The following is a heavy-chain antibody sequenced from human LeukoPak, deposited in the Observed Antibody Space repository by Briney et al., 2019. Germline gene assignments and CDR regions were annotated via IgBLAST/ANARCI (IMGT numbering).Heavy chain of an antibody. CDR2: IYSGGST. CDR1: GLPFSSHW. J-gene: IGHJ4*02. Sequence: GGSLRLSCAASGLPFSSHWLSWFRQSPGKGLEWVSVIYSGGSTYYADSVKGRFTISRDNSKNTLYLQMNSLRAEDTAVYYCAKDGSGSYYGYYFDYWGQGTLVTVSS. D-gene: IGHD3-10*01. CDR3: AKDGSGSYYGYYFDY. V-gene: IGHV3-23*03.